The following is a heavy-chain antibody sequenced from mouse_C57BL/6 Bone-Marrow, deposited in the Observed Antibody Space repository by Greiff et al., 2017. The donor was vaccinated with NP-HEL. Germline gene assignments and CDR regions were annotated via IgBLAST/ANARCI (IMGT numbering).Heavy chain of an antibody. CDR1: GYTFTDYY. CDR3: ARSNYGSSLFDY. CDR2: INPYNGGT. V-gene: IGHV1-19*01. Sequence: EVQLQQSGPVLVKPGASVKMSCKASGYTFTDYYMNWVKQSHGKSLEWIGVINPYNGGTSYNQKFKGKATLTVDKSSSTAYMELNSLTSEDSAVYCCARSNYGSSLFDYWGQGTTLTVSS. J-gene: IGHJ2*01. D-gene: IGHD1-1*01.